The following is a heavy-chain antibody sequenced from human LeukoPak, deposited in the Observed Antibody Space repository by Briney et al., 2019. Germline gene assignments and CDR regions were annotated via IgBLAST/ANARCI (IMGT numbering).Heavy chain of an antibody. J-gene: IGHJ4*02. D-gene: IGHD3-3*01. V-gene: IGHV3-48*04. CDR3: ATVKFLEWLPD. CDR1: GFTFRIFG. CDR2: ISTRGTTI. Sequence: GGSLRLSCAASGFTFRIFGLNWVRQAPGKGLEWISYISTRGTTIYYADSVKGRFTISRDNAKNSLFLQMNSLTTEDTAVYYCATVKFLEWLPDWGQGTLVAVS.